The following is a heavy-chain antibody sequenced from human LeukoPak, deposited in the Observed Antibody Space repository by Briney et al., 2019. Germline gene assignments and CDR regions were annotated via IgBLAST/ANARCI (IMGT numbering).Heavy chain of an antibody. D-gene: IGHD5-18*01. CDR1: GGSISSYY. J-gene: IGHJ4*02. CDR3: ARVHAETYSYGQLDY. V-gene: IGHV4-59*01. Sequence: PSETLSLTCTVSGGSISSYYWSWIRQPPGKGLEWIGYIYYSGSTNYNPSLKSRVTISVDTSKNQFSLKLSSVTAADTAVYYCARVHAETYSYGQLDYRGQGTLVTVSS. CDR2: IYYSGST.